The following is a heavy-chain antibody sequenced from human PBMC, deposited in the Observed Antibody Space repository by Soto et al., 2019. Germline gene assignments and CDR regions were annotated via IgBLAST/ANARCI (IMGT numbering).Heavy chain of an antibody. CDR2: IYYSGST. V-gene: IGHV4-59*01. CDR1: GGFISSYY. Sequence: SETLSLTCTVSGGFISSYYWSWIRQPPGKGLEWIGYIYYSGSTNYNPSLKSRVTISVDTSKNQFSLKLSSVTAADTAVYYCARDSPYGDYVGGAFDIGGQGTMVTVSS. J-gene: IGHJ3*02. CDR3: ARDSPYGDYVGGAFDI. D-gene: IGHD4-17*01.